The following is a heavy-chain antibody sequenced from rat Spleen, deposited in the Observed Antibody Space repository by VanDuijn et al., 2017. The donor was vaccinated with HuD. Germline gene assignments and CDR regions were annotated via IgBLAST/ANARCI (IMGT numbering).Heavy chain of an antibody. J-gene: IGHJ2*01. CDR3: TRENWVFDY. CDR2: ITHIDGST. V-gene: IGHV5-25*01. D-gene: IGHD5-1*01. Sequence: EVQLVESGGGLVQPGRSMKLSCAASGLSFSNYDMAWGRQAPTKGLEWVATITHIDGSTYYPDSVKGRFTVSRDNTKSTLYLQMSSLRSEDTATYYCTRENWVFDYWGQGVMVTVSS. CDR1: GLSFSNYD.